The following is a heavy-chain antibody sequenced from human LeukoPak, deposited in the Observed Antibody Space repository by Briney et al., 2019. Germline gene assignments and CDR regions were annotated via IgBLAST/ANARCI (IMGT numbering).Heavy chain of an antibody. CDR3: ARDLHARYDYVWGSYRFEGYYFDY. CDR1: GFTFSSYA. CDR2: ISGSGDST. J-gene: IGHJ4*02. Sequence: GGSLRLSCAASGFTFSSYAMSWVRQAPGKGLEWVSAISGSGDSTYYADSVKGRFTISRDNAKNSLYLQMNSLRAEDTAVYYCARDLHARYDYVWGSYRFEGYYFDYWGQGTLVTVSS. V-gene: IGHV3-23*01. D-gene: IGHD3-16*02.